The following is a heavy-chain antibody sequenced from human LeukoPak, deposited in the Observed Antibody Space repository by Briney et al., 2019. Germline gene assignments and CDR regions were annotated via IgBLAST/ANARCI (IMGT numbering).Heavy chain of an antibody. V-gene: IGHV4-59*01. J-gene: IGHJ3*02. D-gene: IGHD3-9*01. CDR2: IYYSGST. CDR1: GGSISSYY. Sequence: SETLSLTCTVSGGSISSYYWSWIRQPPGKGLEWIGYIYYSGSTNYNPSLKSRVTISVDTSKNQFSLKLSSVTAADTAVYYCARTYYDILTGPEASDIWGQGTMVTVSS. CDR3: ARTYYDILTGPEASDI.